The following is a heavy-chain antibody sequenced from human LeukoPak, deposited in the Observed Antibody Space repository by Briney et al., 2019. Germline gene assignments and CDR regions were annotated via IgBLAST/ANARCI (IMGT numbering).Heavy chain of an antibody. CDR3: ARLGTAIVARYFDF. CDR1: GYTFTSYW. D-gene: IGHD5-18*01. J-gene: IGHJ4*02. V-gene: IGHV5-51*01. CDR2: IYPGDSDT. Sequence: LGESLKISCKGSGYTFTSYWIGWVRQMPGKDLEWMGTIYPGDSDTRYSPSFQGQVSISADKSINTAYLQWSSLKASDTAIYYCARLGTAIVARYFDFWGQGTLVTVSS.